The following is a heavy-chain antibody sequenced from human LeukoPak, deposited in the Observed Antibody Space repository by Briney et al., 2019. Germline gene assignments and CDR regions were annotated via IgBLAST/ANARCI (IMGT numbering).Heavy chain of an antibody. Sequence: SETLSLTCTVSGGSINSGSYYWSWIRQPAGKGLEWIGRIYTSGSTNYNPSLKSRVTISVDTSKNQFSLKLSSVTAADTAVYYCARGGHYYDSSAYGFDYWDQGTLVTVSS. V-gene: IGHV4-61*02. CDR3: ARGGHYYDSSAYGFDY. J-gene: IGHJ4*02. CDR1: GGSINSGSYY. D-gene: IGHD3-22*01. CDR2: IYTSGST.